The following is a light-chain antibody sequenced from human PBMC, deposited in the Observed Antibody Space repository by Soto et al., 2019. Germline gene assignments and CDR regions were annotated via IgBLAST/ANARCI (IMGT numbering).Light chain of an antibody. CDR1: SSDVGVYKY. CDR2: DVS. J-gene: IGLJ2*01. CDR3: CSYAGSYTVV. V-gene: IGLV2-11*01. Sequence: QSALTQPRSVSGSPGQSVTISCTGTSSDVGVYKYVSWYQQHPGKAPKLMIYDVSKRPSGVPDRFSGSKSGNTASLTISGLQTEGEADYYCCSYAGSYTVVFGGGTKVTVL.